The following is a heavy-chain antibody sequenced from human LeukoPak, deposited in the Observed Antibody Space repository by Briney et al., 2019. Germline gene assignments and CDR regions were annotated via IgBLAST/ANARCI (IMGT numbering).Heavy chain of an antibody. D-gene: IGHD3-22*01. CDR1: GFTFSSYA. CDR2: INSNGGNT. Sequence: GGSLRLSCAASGFTFSSYAMSWVRQAPGKGLEWVSAINSNGGNTYYADSVKGRFTISRDNSKNTLYLQMNSLRDEDTAVYYCAKGPTVVMTDWGQGTLVTVSS. CDR3: AKGPTVVMTD. V-gene: IGHV3-23*01. J-gene: IGHJ1*01.